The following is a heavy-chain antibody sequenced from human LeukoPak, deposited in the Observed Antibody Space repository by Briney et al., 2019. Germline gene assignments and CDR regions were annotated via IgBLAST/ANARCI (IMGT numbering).Heavy chain of an antibody. CDR3: ARDPGVVPLNWFDP. D-gene: IGHD2-15*01. Sequence: PSETLSLTCTVSGGSISSSSYYWGWIRQPPGKGLEWIGSIYHSGSTYYNPSLKSRVTISVDTSKNQFSLKLSSVTAADTAVYYCARDPGVVPLNWFDPWGQGTLVTVSS. CDR2: IYHSGST. V-gene: IGHV4-39*07. CDR1: GGSISSSSYY. J-gene: IGHJ5*02.